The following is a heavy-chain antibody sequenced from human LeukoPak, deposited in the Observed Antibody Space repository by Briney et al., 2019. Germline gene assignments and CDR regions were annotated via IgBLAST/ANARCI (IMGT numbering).Heavy chain of an antibody. D-gene: IGHD3-16*01. CDR2: IKEDGSEK. Sequence: SCKVSGYTLTELSMHWVRQAPGKGLEWVANIKEDGSEKHYVNSVKGRFTISRDNAKNSVLLQMNSLRAEDTAVYYCARGGGTFDYWGQGTLVTVSS. CDR1: GYTLTELS. J-gene: IGHJ4*02. CDR3: ARGGGTFDY. V-gene: IGHV3-7*01.